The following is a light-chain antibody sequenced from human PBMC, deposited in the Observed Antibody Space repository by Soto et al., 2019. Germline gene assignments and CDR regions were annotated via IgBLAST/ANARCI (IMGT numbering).Light chain of an antibody. V-gene: IGKV3-15*01. CDR3: QQYNKWPPYT. CDR2: AAS. CDR1: QSVSSN. Sequence: EIVMTQSPATLSVSPGERATLSCRASQSVSSNLAWYQQKPGQAPRLLIYAASTRATGIPDRFSGSGSVTEFTLTISSLQSEDFAVYYCQQYNKWPPYTFGQGTKLEIK. J-gene: IGKJ2*01.